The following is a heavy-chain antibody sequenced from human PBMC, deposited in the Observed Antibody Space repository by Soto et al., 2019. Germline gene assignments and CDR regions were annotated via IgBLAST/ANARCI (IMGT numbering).Heavy chain of an antibody. Sequence: CAASGFTFSRYGMHWVRQAPGKGLEWVALVWFDGSDKYSSDSVTGRFTISRDNSKNTLYLQMNSLRAEDTAVYYCARLFCSASSCYSVGGFDIWGQGTMVTVSS. D-gene: IGHD2-15*01. CDR3: ARLFCSASSCYSVGGFDI. CDR1: GFTFSRYG. J-gene: IGHJ3*02. CDR2: VWFDGSDK. V-gene: IGHV3-33*01.